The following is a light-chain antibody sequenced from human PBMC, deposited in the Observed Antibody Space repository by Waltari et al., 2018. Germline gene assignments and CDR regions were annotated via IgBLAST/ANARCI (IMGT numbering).Light chain of an antibody. CDR3: QKYNSAPLT. CDR2: AVS. CDR1: LAFGNY. V-gene: IGKV1-27*01. J-gene: IGKJ4*01. Sequence: IQLTQSPSSLSASIGDRVTITCRASLAFGNYLASYQQRPGKVPTLLISAVSTLQSGVPSRFSGSGSGTFFTLTISNLQPEDVATYYCQKYNSAPLTFGGWTKVEIK.